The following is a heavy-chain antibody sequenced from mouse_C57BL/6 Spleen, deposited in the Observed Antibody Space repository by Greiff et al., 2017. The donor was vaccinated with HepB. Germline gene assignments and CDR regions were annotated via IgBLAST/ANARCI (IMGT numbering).Heavy chain of an antibody. V-gene: IGHV5-16*01. CDR3: ARDRMGAMDY. J-gene: IGHJ4*01. CDR1: GFTFSDYY. Sequence: EVQVLESEGGLVQPGSSMKLSCTASGFTFSDYYMAWVRQVPEKGLEWVANINYDGSSTYYLDSLKSRFIISRDNAKNILYLQMSSLKSEDTATYYGARDRMGAMDYWGQGTSVTVSS. CDR2: INYDGSST.